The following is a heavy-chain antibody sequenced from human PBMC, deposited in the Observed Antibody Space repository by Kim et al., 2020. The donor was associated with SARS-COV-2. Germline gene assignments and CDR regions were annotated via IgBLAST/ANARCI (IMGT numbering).Heavy chain of an antibody. CDR1: GGSFSGYY. J-gene: IGHJ5*02. D-gene: IGHD6-13*01. CDR2: INHSGST. V-gene: IGHV4-34*01. CDR3: ATIWAAAGDNWFDP. Sequence: SETLSLTCAVYGGSFSGYYWSWIRQPPGKGLEWIGEINHSGSTNYNPSLKSRVTISVDTSKNQFSLKLSSVTAADTAVYYCATIWAAAGDNWFDPWGQGTLVTVSS.